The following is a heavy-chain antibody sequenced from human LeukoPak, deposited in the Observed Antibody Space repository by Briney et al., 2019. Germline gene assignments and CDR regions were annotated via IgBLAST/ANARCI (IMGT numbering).Heavy chain of an antibody. D-gene: IGHD3-16*02. CDR2: ISVIGYNI. CDR1: GFTFSSYE. J-gene: IGHJ4*02. V-gene: IGHV3-48*03. CDR3: AKDWSYHYTVDY. Sequence: TGGSLRLSCAASGFTFSSYEMNWVRQAPGKGLEWVSYISVIGYNIYYADSVKGRFTISRDNSKNTLYLQMNSLRPEDTAVYYCAKDWSYHYTVDYWGQGTLVTVSS.